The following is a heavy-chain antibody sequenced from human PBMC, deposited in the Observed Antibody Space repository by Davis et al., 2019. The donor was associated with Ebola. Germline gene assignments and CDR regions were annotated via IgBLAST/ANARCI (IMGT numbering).Heavy chain of an antibody. V-gene: IGHV1-3*01. CDR2: INAGNGDT. CDR1: GYIFTSYA. Sequence: AASVKVSCKASGYIFTSYAMHWVRQAPGQRLEWMGWINAGNGDTKYSQKLQGRVTMTTDTSTSTAYMELRSLRSDDTAVYYCARVFGAMYYYGMDVWGQGTTVTVSS. D-gene: IGHD1-26*01. J-gene: IGHJ6*02. CDR3: ARVFGAMYYYGMDV.